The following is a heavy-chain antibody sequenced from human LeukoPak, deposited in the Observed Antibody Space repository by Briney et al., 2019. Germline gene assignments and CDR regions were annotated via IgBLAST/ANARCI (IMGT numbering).Heavy chain of an antibody. CDR2: IYYSGST. CDR1: GGSISSSSYY. CDR3: ARQMGYCSTSSCYTSDYFDS. D-gene: IGHD2-2*01. J-gene: IGHJ4*02. Sequence: SQTLSLTCTVSGGSISSSSYYWGWIRQPPGKGLEWIGSIYYSGSTYYNPSLKSRVTISVDTSKNHFSLKVNSVTVADTAVYYCARQMGYCSTSSCYTSDYFDSWGQGALVTVSS. V-gene: IGHV4-39*01.